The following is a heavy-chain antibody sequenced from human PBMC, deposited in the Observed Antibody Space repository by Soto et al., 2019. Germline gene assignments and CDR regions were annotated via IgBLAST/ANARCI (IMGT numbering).Heavy chain of an antibody. V-gene: IGHV3-23*01. J-gene: IGHJ4*02. Sequence: EVPLLESGGGLVPPGGSLRLSCAASGFTFSSYAMSWVRQAPGKGLEWVSAISGSGGSTYYADSVKGRFTISRDNSKNTLYRQMNSLRAEATAVYSCAKYRGSYSRPLQFDYWGQGPLVTVAS. CDR1: GFTFSSYA. CDR3: AKYRGSYSRPLQFDY. D-gene: IGHD1-26*01. CDR2: ISGSGGST.